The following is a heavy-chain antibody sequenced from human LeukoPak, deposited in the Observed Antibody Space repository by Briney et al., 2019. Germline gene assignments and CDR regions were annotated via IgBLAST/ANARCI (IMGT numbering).Heavy chain of an antibody. Sequence: GGSLRLSCAASGFTFSSYDMHWVRQAPGKGLEWVALIWYDGSNKYYADFVKGRFTISRDNSRNTLYLQMNSLRAEDTAVYYCARDRSGTFDYWGQGTLVTVSS. D-gene: IGHD2-15*01. J-gene: IGHJ4*02. V-gene: IGHV3-33*01. CDR3: ARDRSGTFDY. CDR2: IWYDGSNK. CDR1: GFTFSSYD.